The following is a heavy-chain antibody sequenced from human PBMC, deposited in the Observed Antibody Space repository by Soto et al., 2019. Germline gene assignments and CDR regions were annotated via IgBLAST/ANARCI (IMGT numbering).Heavy chain of an antibody. CDR3: AKETTIFGVVIGNRFDP. D-gene: IGHD3-3*01. Sequence: EVQLLESGGGLVQPGGSLRLSCAASGFTFSSYAMSWVRQAPGKGLEWVSAISGSGGSTYYADSVKGRFTISRDNSKNTLYRQMNSLRAEDTAVYYCAKETTIFGVVIGNRFDPWGQGTLVTVSS. CDR2: ISGSGGST. CDR1: GFTFSSYA. V-gene: IGHV3-23*01. J-gene: IGHJ5*02.